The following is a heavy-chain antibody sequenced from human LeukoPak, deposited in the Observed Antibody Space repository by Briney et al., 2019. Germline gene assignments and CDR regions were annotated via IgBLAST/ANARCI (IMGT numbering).Heavy chain of an antibody. Sequence: GGSLRLSCAASGFTFRNYVIHWVRQAPGKGLEWVAVTSSDLNVKLYADSVKGRFTISRDNSKNTLYLQMNSLRAEDTAVYYCARHPRYWGQGTLVTVSS. J-gene: IGHJ4*02. CDR2: TSSDLNVK. CDR3: ARHPRY. V-gene: IGHV3-30-3*01. CDR1: GFTFRNYV.